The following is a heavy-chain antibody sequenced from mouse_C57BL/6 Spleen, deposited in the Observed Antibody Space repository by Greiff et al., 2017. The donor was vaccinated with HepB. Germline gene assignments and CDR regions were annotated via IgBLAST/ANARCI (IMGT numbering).Heavy chain of an antibody. Sequence: QVQLQQSGPELVKPGASVKISCKASGYAFSSSWMNWVKQRPGKGLEWLGRIYPGDGDTNYNGKFKGKATLTADKTYSTAYMQLSSLTSEDSAVYFCARLGTTGEVPRDDWGQGTTLTVSS. CDR3: ARLGTTGEVPRDD. CDR1: GYAFSSSW. D-gene: IGHD2-14*01. CDR2: IYPGDGDT. V-gene: IGHV1-82*01. J-gene: IGHJ2*01.